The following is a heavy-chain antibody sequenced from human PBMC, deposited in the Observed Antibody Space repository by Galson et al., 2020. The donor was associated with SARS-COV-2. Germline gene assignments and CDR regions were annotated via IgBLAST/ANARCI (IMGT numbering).Heavy chain of an antibody. CDR1: GFTFSSYA. Sequence: GSLRLSCAASGFTFSSYAMHWVRQAPGKGLEWVAVISYDGSNKYYADSVKGRFTISRDNSKNTLYLQMNSLRAEDTAVYYCARDEQYYGILTGYYGGRRYCFYYYGRDVWGRGTTVTVAS. J-gene: IGHJ6*02. CDR2: ISYDGSNK. D-gene: IGHD3-9*01. CDR3: ARDEQYYGILTGYYGGRRYCFYYYGRDV. V-gene: IGHV3-30-3*01.